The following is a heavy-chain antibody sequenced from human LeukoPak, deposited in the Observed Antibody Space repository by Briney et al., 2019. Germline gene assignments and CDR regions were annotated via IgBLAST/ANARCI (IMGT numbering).Heavy chain of an antibody. D-gene: IGHD5-18*01. J-gene: IGHJ4*02. CDR2: IIPIFGTA. Sequence: ASVKVSCKASGGTFSSYAISWVRQAPGQGLEWMGGIIPIFGTAKYAQKFQGRVTITTDESTSTAYMELSSLRSEDTAVYYCARGRGVQLWLLDYWGQGTLVTVSS. CDR3: ARGRGVQLWLLDY. CDR1: GGTFSSYA. V-gene: IGHV1-69*05.